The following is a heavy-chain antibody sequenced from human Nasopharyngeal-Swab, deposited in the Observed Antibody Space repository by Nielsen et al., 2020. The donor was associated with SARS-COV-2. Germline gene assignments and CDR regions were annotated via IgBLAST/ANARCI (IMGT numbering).Heavy chain of an antibody. CDR2: IYYSGST. J-gene: IGHJ4*02. V-gene: IGHV4-59*12. CDR3: ARVGVRSDYGSYGRPGTIDY. Sequence: SETLSLTCTVSGGSISSYYWSWIRQPQGKGLEWIGYIYYSGSTNYNPSLKSRVTTSVDTSKNQFSLKLSSVTAADTAVYYCARVGVRSDYGSYGRPGTIDYWGQGTLVTVSS. D-gene: IGHD3-10*01. CDR1: GGSISSYY.